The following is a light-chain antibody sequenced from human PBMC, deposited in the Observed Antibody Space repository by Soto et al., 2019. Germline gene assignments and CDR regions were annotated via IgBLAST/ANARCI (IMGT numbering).Light chain of an antibody. CDR2: ANS. J-gene: IGLJ1*01. V-gene: IGLV3-21*02. Sequence: YELTQPPSVSVAPGQTARITCGGSNIGSKSVHWYQRKPGRAPLMVVYANSDRPSGIPERFSGSNSANTATLTISRVEAGDEADYYCHVWDSGSAHHVFGTGTKVTVL. CDR3: HVWDSGSAHHV. CDR1: NIGSKS.